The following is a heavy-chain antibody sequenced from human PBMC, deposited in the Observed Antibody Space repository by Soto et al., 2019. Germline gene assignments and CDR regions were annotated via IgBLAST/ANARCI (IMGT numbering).Heavy chain of an antibody. CDR1: GGSISSYY. Sequence: ASETLSLTCTVSGGSISSYYWSWIRQPPGKGLEWIGHIYYSGSTNYNPSLKSRVTISVDTSKNQFSLKLSSVTAADTAVYYCARDLQGALDYWGQGTLVTVSS. V-gene: IGHV4-59*01. CDR3: ARDLQGALDY. D-gene: IGHD3-16*01. CDR2: IYYSGST. J-gene: IGHJ4*02.